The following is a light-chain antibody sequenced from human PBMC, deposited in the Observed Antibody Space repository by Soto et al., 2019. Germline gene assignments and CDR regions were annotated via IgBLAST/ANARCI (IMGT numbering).Light chain of an antibody. CDR1: QSISTW. V-gene: IGKV1-5*03. J-gene: IGKJ1*01. CDR2: KAS. Sequence: DIQMTQSPSTLSASVGDRVTITCRASQSISTWLAWYQQKPGKAPKLLIYKASSLESGVPSRFSGSGSGTEFTFTISSLQPDDFATYYCQQYINRWTFGQGTKVDIK. CDR3: QQYINRWT.